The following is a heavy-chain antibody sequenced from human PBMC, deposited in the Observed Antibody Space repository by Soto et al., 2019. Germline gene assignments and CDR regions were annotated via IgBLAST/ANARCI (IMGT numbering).Heavy chain of an antibody. J-gene: IGHJ4*02. V-gene: IGHV4-30-2*01. Sequence: QLQLQESGSGLVKPSQTLSLICAVSGGSISSGGYSWSWIRQPPGKGLEWIGYIYHSGSTYYNPSLKSRVTISVDRSKNQFSLKLSSVTAADTAVYYCANSHAGAHITAAVHWGQGTLVTVSS. CDR2: IYHSGST. CDR3: ANSHAGAHITAAVH. CDR1: GGSISSGGYS. D-gene: IGHD6-13*01.